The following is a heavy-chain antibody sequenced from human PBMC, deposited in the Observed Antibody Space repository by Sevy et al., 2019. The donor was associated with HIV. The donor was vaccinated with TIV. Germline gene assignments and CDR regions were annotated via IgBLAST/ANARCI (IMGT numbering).Heavy chain of an antibody. CDR2: ISYDGSNK. D-gene: IGHD6-19*01. Sequence: GGSLRLSCAASGFTFSSYGMHWVRQAPGKGLEWVAVISYDGSNKYYADSVKGRFTISRDNSKNTLYLQMNSLRAEDTAVYYCAKDLPYSGGWPYGMDVWGQGTTVTVSS. CDR3: AKDLPYSGGWPYGMDV. V-gene: IGHV3-30*18. J-gene: IGHJ6*02. CDR1: GFTFSSYG.